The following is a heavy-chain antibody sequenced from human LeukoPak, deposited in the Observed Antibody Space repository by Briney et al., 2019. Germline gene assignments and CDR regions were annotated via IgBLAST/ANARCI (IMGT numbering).Heavy chain of an antibody. J-gene: IGHJ4*02. CDR3: ATGYCSSTNCRIDY. CDR2: MNPNSGDT. V-gene: IGHV1-18*01. CDR1: GYTFTSYD. Sequence: ASVKVSCKASGYTFTSYDINWVRQATGQGLEWMGWMNPNSGDTNYAQKLQGRVTMTTDTSTSTAYMELRSLRSDDTAVYYCATGYCSSTNCRIDYWGQGTLVSVSS. D-gene: IGHD2-2*03.